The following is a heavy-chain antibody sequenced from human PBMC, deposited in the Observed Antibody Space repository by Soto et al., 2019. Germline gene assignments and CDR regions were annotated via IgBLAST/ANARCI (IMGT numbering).Heavy chain of an antibody. CDR3: ARVTMVRGVIR. CDR2: INHSGST. V-gene: IGHV4-34*01. J-gene: IGHJ4*02. Sequence: QVQLQQWGAGLLKPSETLSLTCAVYGGSFSGYYWSWIRQPPGKGLEWIGEINHSGSTNYNPSLKSRVTISVDTSKNQFSLKLSSVTAADTAVYYCARVTMVRGVIRWGQGTLVTVSS. D-gene: IGHD3-10*01. CDR1: GGSFSGYY.